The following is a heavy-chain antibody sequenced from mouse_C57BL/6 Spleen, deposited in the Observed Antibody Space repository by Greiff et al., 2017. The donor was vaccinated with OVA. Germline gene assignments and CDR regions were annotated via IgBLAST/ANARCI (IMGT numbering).Heavy chain of an antibody. CDR3: TLITTVVATEAMDY. Sequence: VQLQQSGTVLARPGASVKMSCKTSGYTFTSYWMHWVKQRPGQGLEWIGAIYPGNSDTSYNQKFKGKAKLTAVTSASTAYMELSSLTNEDSAVYYCTLITTVVATEAMDYWGQGTSVTVSS. V-gene: IGHV1-5*01. D-gene: IGHD1-1*01. CDR2: IYPGNSDT. CDR1: GYTFTSYW. J-gene: IGHJ4*01.